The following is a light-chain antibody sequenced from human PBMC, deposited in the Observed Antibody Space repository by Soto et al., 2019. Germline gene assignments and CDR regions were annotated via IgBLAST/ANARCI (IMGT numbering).Light chain of an antibody. CDR3: QKSYTAPSIN. CDR2: GVS. J-gene: IGKJ5*01. Sequence: DIQMTQSPSSLSASVGEKVTITCRASQSISSSLNWYQQKSGKAPNLLIYGVSRLQGGVPSRFSGSGSGTDFTLSISSLQPEDFATYYCQKSYTAPSINCGQGKRLEI. CDR1: QSISSS. V-gene: IGKV1-39*01.